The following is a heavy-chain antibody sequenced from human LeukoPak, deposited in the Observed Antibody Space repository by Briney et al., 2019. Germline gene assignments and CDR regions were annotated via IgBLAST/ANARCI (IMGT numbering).Heavy chain of an antibody. V-gene: IGHV6-1*01. J-gene: IGHJ4*02. CDR1: GDSVSSNSAA. CDR2: TYYRSKWYN. CDR3: ARSTNPPYIFGYDSSGYYNSFDY. Sequence: SQTLSLTCAISGDSVSSNSAAWNWIRQSPSRGLEWLGRTYYRSKWYNDYAVSVKSRITINPDTSKNQFSLQLNSVTPEDTAVYYCARSTNPPYIFGYDSSGYYNSFDYWGQGTLVTVSS. D-gene: IGHD3-22*01.